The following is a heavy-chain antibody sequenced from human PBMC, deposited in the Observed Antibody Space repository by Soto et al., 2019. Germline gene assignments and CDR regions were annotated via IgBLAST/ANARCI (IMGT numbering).Heavy chain of an antibody. CDR3: ARVESYFGFTLPGIDWFDP. D-gene: IGHD3-9*01. CDR1: GYTFTGYY. Sequence: GASVKVSCKASGYTFTGYYMHWVRQAPGQGLEWMGWINPNSGGTDHAQKFQGRVTMTRDTSISTAYMELSRLRSDDTAVYYCARVESYFGFTLPGIDWFDPLGQGTLVTVSP. V-gene: IGHV1-2*02. CDR2: INPNSGGT. J-gene: IGHJ5*02.